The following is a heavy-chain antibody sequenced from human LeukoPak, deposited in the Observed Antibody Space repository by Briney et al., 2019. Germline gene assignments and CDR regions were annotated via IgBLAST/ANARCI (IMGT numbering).Heavy chain of an antibody. CDR2: INPNGGGT. Sequence: ASVKVSCKASGYTFTGYYMHWVRQAPGQGLEWMGWINPNGGGTKYAQRFQGRVTMTRDTSISTAYMELSKLRSDDTAFYYCARVGCSDISCYTWFDPWGQGTLVTVSS. CDR3: ARVGCSDISCYTWFDP. J-gene: IGHJ5*02. CDR1: GYTFTGYY. D-gene: IGHD2-2*02. V-gene: IGHV1-2*02.